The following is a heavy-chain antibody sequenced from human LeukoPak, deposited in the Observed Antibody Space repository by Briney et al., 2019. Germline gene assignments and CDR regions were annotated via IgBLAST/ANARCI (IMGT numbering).Heavy chain of an antibody. J-gene: IGHJ4*02. CDR2: ISSSSSYT. CDR3: ARDGYYDSSGYPSDFGY. V-gene: IGHV3-11*06. CDR1: GFTFSDYY. D-gene: IGHD3-22*01. Sequence: GGSLRLSCAASGFTFSDYYMSWIRQAPGKGLEWVSYISSSSSYTNYADSVKGRFTISRDNAKNPLYLQMNSLRAEDTAVYYCARDGYYDSSGYPSDFGYWGQGTLVTVSS.